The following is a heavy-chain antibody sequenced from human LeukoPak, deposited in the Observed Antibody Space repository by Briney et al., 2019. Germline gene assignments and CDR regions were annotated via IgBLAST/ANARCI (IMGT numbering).Heavy chain of an antibody. CDR2: INHSGST. J-gene: IGHJ4*02. V-gene: IGHV4-34*01. D-gene: IGHD2-15*01. Sequence: SETLSLTCAVYNGSFNEYYWSWIRQPPGKGLEWIGEINHSGSTNYNPSLKSRVTISVDTSKNQFSLKLSSVTAADTAVYYCARGRGGGSWGQGTLVTVSS. CDR3: ARGRGGGS. CDR1: NGSFNEYY.